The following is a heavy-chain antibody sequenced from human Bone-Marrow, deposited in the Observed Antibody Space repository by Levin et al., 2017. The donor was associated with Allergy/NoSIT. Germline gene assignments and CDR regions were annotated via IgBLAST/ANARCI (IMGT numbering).Heavy chain of an antibody. J-gene: IGHJ5*02. CDR3: ARASLPAATYWFDP. V-gene: IGHV3-30-3*01. CDR2: VSYDGSNH. CDR1: GFTFSSYA. Sequence: GESLKISCAASGFTFSSYAMLWVRQAPGKGLEWVAVVSYDGSNHYYVDSVQGRFTISRDNSKDTPYLQMNSLRAEDTAVYFCARASLPAATYWFDPWGQGTLVTVSS. D-gene: IGHD2-2*01.